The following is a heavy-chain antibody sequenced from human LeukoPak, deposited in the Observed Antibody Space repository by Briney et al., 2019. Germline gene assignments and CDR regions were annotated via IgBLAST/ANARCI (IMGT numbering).Heavy chain of an antibody. V-gene: IGHV3-48*03. CDR3: AKDRSVGAKAYFDY. Sequence: GGSLRLSCAASGFTFSSYEMNWVRQAPGKGLEWVSYISSSGSTIYYADSVKGRFTISRDNAKNSLYLQMNSLRAEDTAVYYCAKDRSVGAKAYFDYWGQGTLVTVSS. CDR1: GFTFSSYE. CDR2: ISSSGSTI. D-gene: IGHD1-26*01. J-gene: IGHJ4*02.